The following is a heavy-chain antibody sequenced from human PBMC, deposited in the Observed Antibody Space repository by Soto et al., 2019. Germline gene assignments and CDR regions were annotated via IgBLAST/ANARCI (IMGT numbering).Heavy chain of an antibody. Sequence: PSETLSLTCAVYGGSFSGYYWSWIRQPPGKGLEWIGEINHSGSTNYNPSLKSRVTISVDTSKNQFSLKLSSVTAADTAVYYCAVIRGKPYSCGSPYGMDVWGQGTTVTVSS. V-gene: IGHV4-34*01. J-gene: IGHJ6*02. D-gene: IGHD6-19*01. CDR1: GGSFSGYY. CDR2: INHSGST. CDR3: AVIRGKPYSCGSPYGMDV.